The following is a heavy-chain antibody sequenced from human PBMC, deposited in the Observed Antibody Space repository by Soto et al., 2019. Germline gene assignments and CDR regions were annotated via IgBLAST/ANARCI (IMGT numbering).Heavy chain of an antibody. V-gene: IGHV1-69*13. Sequence: SVKVSCKASGGTFSSYAISWVRQAPGQGLEWMGGIIPIFGTANYAQKFQGRVTITADESTSTAYMELSSLRSEDTAVYYCAREAGYSSGWYPYWGQGTLVTVPS. J-gene: IGHJ4*02. D-gene: IGHD6-19*01. CDR2: IIPIFGTA. CDR3: AREAGYSSGWYPY. CDR1: GGTFSSYA.